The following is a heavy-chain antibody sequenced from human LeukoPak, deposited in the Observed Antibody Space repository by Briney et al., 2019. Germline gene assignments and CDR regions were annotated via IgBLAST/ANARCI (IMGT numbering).Heavy chain of an antibody. CDR2: ISGDSDST. Sequence: ASVKVSCKASGYTFSSYGVTWVRQAPGQGLEWMEWISGDSDSTNYAQKFQDKVTMTTDTSTNTAYLELRSLTSDDTAIYYCARGRIYYDGSGHYYPDYWGQGTLLTVSS. D-gene: IGHD3-22*01. J-gene: IGHJ4*02. V-gene: IGHV1-18*01. CDR1: GYTFSSYG. CDR3: ARGRIYYDGSGHYYPDY.